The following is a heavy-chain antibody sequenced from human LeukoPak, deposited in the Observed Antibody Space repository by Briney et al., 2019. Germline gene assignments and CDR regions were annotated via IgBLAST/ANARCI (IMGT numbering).Heavy chain of an antibody. V-gene: IGHV3-30*18. CDR1: GFTFSSYG. J-gene: IGHJ4*02. Sequence: AGGSLRLSCAASGFTFSSYGMHWVPHAPGKGLEGVAVISYDGSNKYYADSVKGRFTISRDNSKNTLYLQMNSLRAEDTAVYYCAKEPIYDIVVVVAATFPDYWGQGTLVTVSS. CDR2: ISYDGSNK. CDR3: AKEPIYDIVVVVAATFPDY. D-gene: IGHD2-15*01.